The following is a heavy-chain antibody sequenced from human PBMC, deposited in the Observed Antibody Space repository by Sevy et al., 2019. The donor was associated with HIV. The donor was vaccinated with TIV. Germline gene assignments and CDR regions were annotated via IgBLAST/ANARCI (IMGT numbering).Heavy chain of an antibody. D-gene: IGHD5-18*01. CDR1: GGSISTGDYY. V-gene: IGHV4-30-4*01. J-gene: IGHJ4*02. CDR3: ARSQNVDSAPFDY. CDR2: FFYNDSP. Sequence: SETLSLTCTVSGGSISTGDYYWSWIRQPPGKGLEWIGYFFYNDSPHYSPSLKSRLTISVDMSKNKVYLKLSSVTAADTAVYFCARSQNVDSAPFDYWGQGALVTVSS.